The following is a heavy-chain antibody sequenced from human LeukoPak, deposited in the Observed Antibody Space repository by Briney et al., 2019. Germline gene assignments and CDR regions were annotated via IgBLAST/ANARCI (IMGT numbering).Heavy chain of an antibody. CDR1: GFTFSSYW. CDR2: IKQDGSEK. V-gene: IGHV3-7*01. J-gene: IGHJ5*02. D-gene: IGHD6-6*01. Sequence: PGGPLRLSCAASGFTFSSYWMSWVRQAPGKGLEWVANIKQDGSEKYYVDSVKGRFTISRDNAKNSLYLQMNSLRAEDTAVYYCARETSIAARDWFDPWGQGTLVTVSS. CDR3: ARETSIAARDWFDP.